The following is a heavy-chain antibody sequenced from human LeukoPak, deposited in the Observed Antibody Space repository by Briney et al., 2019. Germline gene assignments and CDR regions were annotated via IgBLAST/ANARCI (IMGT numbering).Heavy chain of an antibody. Sequence: AGGSLRLSCAASGFTFRSYWMSWARQAPGKGLEWVANIKKDGSETHYVASVKGRFTISRDNALDSLYLQMDSLTTEDTAVYYCAREGAGRNDYWGQGTLVTVSS. CDR1: GFTFRSYW. CDR3: AREGAGRNDY. V-gene: IGHV3-7*01. CDR2: IKKDGSET. J-gene: IGHJ4*02. D-gene: IGHD1-14*01.